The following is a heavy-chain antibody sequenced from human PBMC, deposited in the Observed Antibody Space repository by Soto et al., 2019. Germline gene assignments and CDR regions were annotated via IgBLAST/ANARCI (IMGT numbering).Heavy chain of an antibody. CDR3: AAVTHEFWSRYPYANWFDP. Sequence: QVSCTPSGFTFTSSAVPWVRQARGQRLEWIGWIVVGSGNTNYAQKFQERVTITRDMSTSTAYMELSSLRSEDTAWYYCAAVTHEFWSRYPYANWFDPWRQGTVVTVSS. V-gene: IGHV1-58*01. D-gene: IGHD3-3*01. J-gene: IGHJ5*02. CDR2: IVVGSGNT. CDR1: GFTFTSSA.